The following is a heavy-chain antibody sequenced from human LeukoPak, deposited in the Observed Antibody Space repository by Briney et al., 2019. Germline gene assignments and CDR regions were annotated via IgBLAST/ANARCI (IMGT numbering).Heavy chain of an antibody. CDR3: AKDYYDSSWFDY. V-gene: IGHV3-53*01. D-gene: IGHD3-22*01. CDR1: GFTVSSNS. Sequence: GGSLRLSCTVSGFTVSSNSMSWVRQAPGKGLEWVSFIYSDNTHYSDSVKGRFTISRDNSKNTLYLQMNSLRAEDTAVYYCAKDYYDSSWFDYWGQGTLVTVSS. CDR2: IYSDNT. J-gene: IGHJ4*02.